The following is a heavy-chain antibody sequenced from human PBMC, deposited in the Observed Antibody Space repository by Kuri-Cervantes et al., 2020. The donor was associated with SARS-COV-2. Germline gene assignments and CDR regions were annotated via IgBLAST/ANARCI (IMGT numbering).Heavy chain of an antibody. CDR3: AKHVRIVGASGGDY. V-gene: IGHV3-23*01. J-gene: IGHJ4*02. D-gene: IGHD1-26*01. Sequence: GGSLRLSCAASGFTFSSYAMSWVRQAPGKGLEWVSAISGSGGSTYYADSVKGRFTISRDNSKNTLYLQVSSLRAEDSAVYYCAKHVRIVGASGGDYWGQGALVTVSS. CDR2: ISGSGGST. CDR1: GFTFSSYA.